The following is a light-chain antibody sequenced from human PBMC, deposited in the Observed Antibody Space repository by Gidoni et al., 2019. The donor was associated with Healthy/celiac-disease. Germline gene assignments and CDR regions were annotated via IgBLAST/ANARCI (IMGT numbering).Light chain of an antibody. V-gene: IGKV4-1*01. CDR3: QQYYSTPLT. CDR1: QSVLYSSNNKNY. J-gene: IGKJ4*01. Sequence: TINCKSSQSVLYSSNNKNYLAWYQQKPGQPPKLLIYWASTRESGVPDRFSGSGSGTDFTLTISSLQAEDVAVYYCQQYYSTPLTFGGGTKVEIK. CDR2: WAS.